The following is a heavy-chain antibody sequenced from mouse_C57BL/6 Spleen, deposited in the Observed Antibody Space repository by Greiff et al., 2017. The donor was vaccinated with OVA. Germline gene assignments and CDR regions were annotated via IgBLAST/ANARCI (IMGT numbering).Heavy chain of an antibody. CDR3: TRGTSYFDY. CDR1: GYTFTDYE. D-gene: IGHD3-3*01. CDR2: IDPETGGT. J-gene: IGHJ2*01. Sequence: VQLQQSGAELVRPGASVTLSCKASGYTFTDYEMHWVKQTPVHGLEWIGAIDPETGGTAYNQKFKGKAILTADKSSSTAYMELRSLTSEDSAVYYCTRGTSYFDYWGQGTTLTVSA. V-gene: IGHV1-15*01.